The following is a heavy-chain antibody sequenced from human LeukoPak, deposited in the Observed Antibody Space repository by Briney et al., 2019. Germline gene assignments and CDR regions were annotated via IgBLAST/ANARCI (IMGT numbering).Heavy chain of an antibody. CDR2: INHSGST. V-gene: IGHV4-34*01. CDR1: GGSFSGYY. Sequence: SETLSLTCAVYGGSFSGYYWSWIRQPPGKGLEWIGEINHSGSTNYNPSLKSRVTIPVDTSKNQFSLKLSSVTAADTAVYYCARVGYSYGYWGQGTLVTVSS. D-gene: IGHD5-18*01. J-gene: IGHJ4*02. CDR3: ARVGYSYGY.